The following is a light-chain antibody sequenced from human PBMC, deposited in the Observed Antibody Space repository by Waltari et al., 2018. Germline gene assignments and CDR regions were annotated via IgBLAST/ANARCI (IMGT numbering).Light chain of an antibody. CDR3: SSYTSSSTYV. J-gene: IGLJ1*01. Sequence: QSALTQPASVSGSPGQSITISCTGTSSDVGGYNYVSWYQKQPGKAPKLMIYEVSNRPAGVSNRFSGSKSGNTASLTISGLQAEDEADYYCSSYTSSSTYVFGTGTKVTVL. V-gene: IGLV2-14*01. CDR2: EVS. CDR1: SSDVGGYNY.